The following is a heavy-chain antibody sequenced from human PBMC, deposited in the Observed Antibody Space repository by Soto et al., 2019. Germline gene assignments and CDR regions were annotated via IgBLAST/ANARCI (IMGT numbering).Heavy chain of an antibody. J-gene: IGHJ4*02. CDR2: ISAYNGNT. V-gene: IGHV1-18*01. CDR3: ARDLPYCSGGSCYGVDY. CDR1: GYTFTSYG. D-gene: IGHD2-15*01. Sequence: ASVQVSCKASGYTFTSYGISWVRQAPGQGLEWMGWISAYNGNTNYAQKLQGRVTMTTDTSTSTAYMELRSLRSDDTAVYYCARDLPYCSGGSCYGVDYWGQGTLVTVSS.